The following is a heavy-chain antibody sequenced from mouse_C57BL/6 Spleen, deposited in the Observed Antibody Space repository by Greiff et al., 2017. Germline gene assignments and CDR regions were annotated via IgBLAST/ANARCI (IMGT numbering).Heavy chain of an antibody. J-gene: IGHJ3*01. V-gene: IGHV5-4*01. Sequence: EVHLVESGGGLVKPGGSLKLSCAASGFTFSSYAMSWVRQTPEKRLEWVATISDGGSYTYYPDNVKGRFTISRDNAKNNLYLQMSHLKSEDTAMYYCAREYYGSRSWFAYWGQGTLVTVSA. D-gene: IGHD1-1*01. CDR1: GFTFSSYA. CDR3: AREYYGSRSWFAY. CDR2: ISDGGSYT.